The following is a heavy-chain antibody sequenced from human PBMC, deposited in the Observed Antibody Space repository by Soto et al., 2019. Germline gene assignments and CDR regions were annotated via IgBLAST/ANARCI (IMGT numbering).Heavy chain of an antibody. J-gene: IGHJ4*02. CDR1: GFTFSNYA. CDR2: ISYDGSNK. CDR3: ARAGFNYYFDY. V-gene: IGHV3-30-3*01. Sequence: QVQVVESGGGVVQPGRSLRLSCAASGFTFSNYAMHWVRQAPGKGLGWVAVISYDGSNKYYADSVKGRLTISRDNSKNTVYLQLNSLRAEDTAVYFCARAGFNYYFDYWGLGTLVTVSS.